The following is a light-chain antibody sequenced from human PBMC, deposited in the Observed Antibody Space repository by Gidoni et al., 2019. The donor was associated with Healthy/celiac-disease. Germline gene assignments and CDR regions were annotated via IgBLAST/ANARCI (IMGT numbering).Light chain of an antibody. CDR3: MQALQTPRT. J-gene: IGKJ1*01. V-gene: IGKV2-28*01. CDR1: QSLLHSNGYNY. Sequence: DIVMTQSPLSLPVTPGGPASISCRSSQSLLHSNGYNYLDWYLQKPGQSPQLLIYLGSNRASGVPDRFSGSGSGTDFTLKISRVEAEDVGVYYCMQALQTPRTXGXGTKVEIK. CDR2: LGS.